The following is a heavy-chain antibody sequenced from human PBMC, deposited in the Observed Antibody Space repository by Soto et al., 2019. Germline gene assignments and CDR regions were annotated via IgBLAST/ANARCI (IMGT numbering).Heavy chain of an antibody. D-gene: IGHD2-21*01. J-gene: IGHJ6*02. CDR2: INPETGGT. Sequence: GASVKVSCKASGYTFTGYYVHWVREAPGQGLDWMGWINPETGGTSYAQKFQGRVTLSRDTSINTAYLELSSLRFDDAAVYFCARERFQVISDGMDVWGQGTTVTVSS. CDR1: GYTFTGYY. V-gene: IGHV1-2*02. CDR3: ARERFQVISDGMDV.